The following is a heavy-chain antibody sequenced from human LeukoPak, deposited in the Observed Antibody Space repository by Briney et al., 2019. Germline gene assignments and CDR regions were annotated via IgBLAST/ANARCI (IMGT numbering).Heavy chain of an antibody. Sequence: GGSLRLSCAASGFTFSSYAMSWVRQAPGKGLEWVSTISGSGGSTYYADSVKGRFTISRDDSKSIAYLQMNSLKTEDTAVYYCTRFSSIAAPRWGQGTLVTVSS. D-gene: IGHD6-6*01. J-gene: IGHJ1*01. CDR1: GFTFSSYA. CDR2: ISGSGGST. V-gene: IGHV3-23*01. CDR3: TRFSSIAAPR.